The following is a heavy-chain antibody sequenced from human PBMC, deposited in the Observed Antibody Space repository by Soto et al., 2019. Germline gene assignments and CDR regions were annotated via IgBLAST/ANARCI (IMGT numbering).Heavy chain of an antibody. Sequence: PSETLSLTCTVSGGSISSYYWSWIRQPPGKGLEWIGYIYYSGSTNYNPSLKSRVTISVDTSKNQFSLKLSSVTAADTAVYYCARVQGTTVFHNWFDPWGQGTLVTVSS. CDR3: ARVQGTTVFHNWFDP. V-gene: IGHV4-59*01. CDR2: IYYSGST. CDR1: GGSISSYY. J-gene: IGHJ5*02. D-gene: IGHD4-17*01.